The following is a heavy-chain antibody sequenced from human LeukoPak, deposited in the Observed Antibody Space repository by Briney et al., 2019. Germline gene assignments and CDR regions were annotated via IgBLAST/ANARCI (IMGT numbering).Heavy chain of an antibody. Sequence: PGRSLRLSCAASGFTFRSYGMHWVRQAPGKGLEWVAVISYDGSQKYFSDSVKGRFTISRDNSKNTLYLQMNSLRAEDTAVYYCAKDLYSSCLDSWGQGTLVTVSS. CDR2: ISYDGSQK. CDR3: AKDLYSSCLDS. V-gene: IGHV3-30*18. CDR1: GFTFRSYG. D-gene: IGHD6-19*01. J-gene: IGHJ4*02.